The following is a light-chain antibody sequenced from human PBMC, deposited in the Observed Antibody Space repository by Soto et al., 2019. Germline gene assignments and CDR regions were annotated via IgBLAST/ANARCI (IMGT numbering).Light chain of an antibody. V-gene: IGKV3-20*01. Sequence: EIVLTQSPGTLSLSPVEIATLSCMASQTGSNSYLAWYQHKSGQAPRLLIYGVYTRASGIPDRFSGSGSGTEFTLTISRLEPEDFAVYYCQHYVTSLTTFGQGTKVDIK. J-gene: IGKJ1*01. CDR2: GVY. CDR3: QHYVTSLTT. CDR1: QTGSNSY.